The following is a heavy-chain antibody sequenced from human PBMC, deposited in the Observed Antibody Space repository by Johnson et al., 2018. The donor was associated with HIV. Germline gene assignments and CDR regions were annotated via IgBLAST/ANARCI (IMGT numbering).Heavy chain of an antibody. D-gene: IGHD6-13*01. CDR1: GFIVSNSY. J-gene: IGHJ3*02. CDR2: SATGDST. CDR3: ARATSASGTDNDAFDI. V-gene: IGHV3-53*01. Sequence: VQLVESGGGLIQPGGSLRLSCAASGFIVSNSYMSWVRQAPGKGLEWVSVVSATGDSTYYADSVKGRFTISRDNSKNTLYVQMNSLRAEDTAIYHCARATSASGTDNDAFDIWGQGTMVTVSS.